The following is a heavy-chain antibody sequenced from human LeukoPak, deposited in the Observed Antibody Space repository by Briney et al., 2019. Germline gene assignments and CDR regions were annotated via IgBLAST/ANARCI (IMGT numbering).Heavy chain of an antibody. CDR2: IYYSGST. J-gene: IGHJ4*02. V-gene: IGHV4-61*01. D-gene: IGHD3-16*02. CDR3: ARRTYYDYVWGSYRLGYYFDY. CDR1: GGSVSSGSYY. Sequence: SETLSLTCTVSGGSVSSGSYYWSWIRQPPGKGLEWIGYIYYSGSTNYNPSLKSRVTISVDTSKNQFSLKLSSVTAADTAVYYCARRTYYDYVWGSYRLGYYFDYWGQGTLVTVSS.